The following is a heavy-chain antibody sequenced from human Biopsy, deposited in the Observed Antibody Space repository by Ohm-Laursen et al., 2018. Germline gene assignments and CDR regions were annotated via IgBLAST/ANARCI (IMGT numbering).Heavy chain of an antibody. CDR1: GVSVTSRGYY. D-gene: IGHD2-15*01. CDR3: ARRGSGGRSFDY. Sequence: SDTLSLTCTVSGVSVTSRGYYWTWIRQPPGKGPEWIGFTSNSGNTNYNPSLKSRVTISVDTSKNQISLKLGSVTVADTAVFYCARRGSGGRSFDYWGQGSLVTVSS. J-gene: IGHJ4*02. V-gene: IGHV4-61*08. CDR2: TSNSGNT.